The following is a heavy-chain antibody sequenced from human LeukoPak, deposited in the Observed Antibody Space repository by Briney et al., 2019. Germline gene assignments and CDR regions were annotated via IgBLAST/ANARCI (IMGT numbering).Heavy chain of an antibody. CDR3: ARVQGGDGYNPELYYYGMDV. V-gene: IGHV1-69*04. Sequence: SVKVSCKASGGTVSSYAISWVRQAPGQGLEWMGRVIPIFGIANYAQKFQGRVTITADKSTSTAYMELSSLRSEDTAVYYCARVQGGDGYNPELYYYGMDVWGQGTTVTVSS. J-gene: IGHJ6*02. D-gene: IGHD5-24*01. CDR1: GGTVSSYA. CDR2: VIPIFGIA.